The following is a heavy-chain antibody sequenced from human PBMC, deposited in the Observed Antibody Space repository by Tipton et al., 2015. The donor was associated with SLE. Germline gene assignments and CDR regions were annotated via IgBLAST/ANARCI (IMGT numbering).Heavy chain of an antibody. CDR2: AYYMGNT. J-gene: IGHJ5*02. Sequence: TLSLTCSVSGDSMSSVSYYWAWFRQPPGKGLEWIGCAYYMGNTYYNPSLNSRATISLDTSKNQFYLNLTSVTAADTAVYYCARPRGGLEWANFFDPWGQGILVSVSS. V-gene: IGHV4-39*01. CDR3: ARPRGGLEWANFFDP. CDR1: GDSMSSVSYY. D-gene: IGHD4-11*01.